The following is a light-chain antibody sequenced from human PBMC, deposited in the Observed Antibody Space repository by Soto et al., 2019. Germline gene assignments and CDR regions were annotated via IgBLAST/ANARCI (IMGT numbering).Light chain of an antibody. CDR1: QIISTW. Sequence: DIQMTQSPSTLSASVGDRVTITCRASQIISTWLAWYQQKPGKAPKLLIYDASSLESGVPSRFSGSGSGTEFTLTISSLQPDDFATYYCQQYNSYPRTFGQGTQVEIK. J-gene: IGKJ1*01. V-gene: IGKV1-5*01. CDR2: DAS. CDR3: QQYNSYPRT.